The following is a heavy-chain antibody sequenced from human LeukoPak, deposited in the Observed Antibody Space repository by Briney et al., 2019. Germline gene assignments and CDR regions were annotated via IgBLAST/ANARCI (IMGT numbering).Heavy chain of an antibody. V-gene: IGHV1-69*13. CDR1: GGTFSSYA. CDR3: AGPKIDYDFWSGSLYYFDY. D-gene: IGHD3-3*01. J-gene: IGHJ4*02. Sequence: SSVQVSCKASGGTFSSYAISWVRQAAGQGLKWMGGIIPIFGTANYAQKFQGRVTITADESTSTAYMELSSLRSEDTAVYYCAGPKIDYDFWSGSLYYFDYWGQGTLVTVSS. CDR2: IIPIFGTA.